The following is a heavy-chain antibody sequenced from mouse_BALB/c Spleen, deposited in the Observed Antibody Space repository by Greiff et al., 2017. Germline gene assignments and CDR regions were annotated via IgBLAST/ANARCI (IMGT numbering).Heavy chain of an antibody. CDR1: GFTFTDYY. D-gene: IGHD1-1*01. CDR2: IRNKANGYTT. CDR3: ARDTHLDYYGSSPFDY. Sequence: DVHLVESGGGLVQPGGSLRLSCATSGFTFTDYYMSWVRQPPGKALEWLGFIRNKANGYTTEYSATVKGRFTISSDNSQSILYLQMNTLRAEDSATYNCARDTHLDYYGSSPFDYWGQGTTLTVAS. J-gene: IGHJ2*01. V-gene: IGHV7-3*02.